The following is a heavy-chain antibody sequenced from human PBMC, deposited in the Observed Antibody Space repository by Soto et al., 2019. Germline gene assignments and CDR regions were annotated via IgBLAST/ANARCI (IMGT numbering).Heavy chain of an antibody. CDR1: GFTFSDYY. V-gene: IGHV3-11*06. CDR2: ISSSSSYT. J-gene: IGHJ6*02. D-gene: IGHD3-22*01. Sequence: GSLRLSCAASGFTFSDYYMSWIRQAPGKGLEWVSYISSSSSYTNYADSVKGRFTISRDNAKNSLYLQMNSLRAEDTAVYYCARDPNYYDSSQSAAGYYYYGMDVWGQGTTVTVSS. CDR3: ARDPNYYDSSQSAAGYYYYGMDV.